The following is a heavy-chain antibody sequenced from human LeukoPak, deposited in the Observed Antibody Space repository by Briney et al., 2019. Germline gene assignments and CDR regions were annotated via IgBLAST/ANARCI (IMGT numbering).Heavy chain of an antibody. CDR2: ISGNGDTT. Sequence: GGSLRLSSAVSGLTFSTYAMSWVRQAPGRGLEWVSSISGNGDTTYYADSVRGRFTISRDNSKKTAYLQMNSLRAEDTAVYYAVANRYKYMDVWGKGTTVTVSS. CDR1: GLTFSTYA. D-gene: IGHD1-1*01. V-gene: IGHV3-23*01. CDR3: VANRYKYMDV. J-gene: IGHJ6*04.